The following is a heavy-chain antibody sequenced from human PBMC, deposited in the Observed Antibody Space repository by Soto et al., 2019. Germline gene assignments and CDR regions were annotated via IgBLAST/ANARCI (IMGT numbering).Heavy chain of an antibody. CDR2: ISAYNGNT. D-gene: IGHD3-9*01. CDR3: ARGEWDILTGYSRYYFDY. CDR1: GYTFTSYG. J-gene: IGHJ4*02. Sequence: ASVKVSCKASGYTFTSYGISWVRQAPGQGLEWMGWISAYNGNTNYAQKLQGRVTMTTDTSTSTAYMELRSLRSDDTAVYYCARGEWDILTGYSRYYFDYWGQGTLVTVSS. V-gene: IGHV1-18*04.